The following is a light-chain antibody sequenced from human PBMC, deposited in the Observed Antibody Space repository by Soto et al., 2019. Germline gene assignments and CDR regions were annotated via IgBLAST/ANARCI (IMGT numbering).Light chain of an antibody. J-gene: IGKJ2*01. CDR2: DAS. V-gene: IGKV1-5*01. CDR1: QSISSW. Sequence: DIQMTQSPSTLSASVGDRVTITCRASQSISSWLAWYQQKPGKAPKLLISDASTLESGVPSRFSGSGSGTDFTFTISSLQPEDIATYYCQQYDNLPYTFGQGTKVDIK. CDR3: QQYDNLPYT.